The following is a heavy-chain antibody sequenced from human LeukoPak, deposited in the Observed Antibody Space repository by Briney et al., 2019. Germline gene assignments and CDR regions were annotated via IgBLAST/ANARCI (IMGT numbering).Heavy chain of an antibody. CDR1: GYTFTSYG. J-gene: IGHJ3*02. CDR2: ISAYNGNT. V-gene: IGHV1-18*01. CDR3: ARALKGQWPPHAFDI. Sequence: ASVKVSCKASGYTFTSYGISWVRQAPGQGLEWMGWISAYNGNTNYAQKLQGRVTMTTDTSTSTAYMELRSLRSDDTAVYYCARALKGQWPPHAFDIWGQGTMVTVSS. D-gene: IGHD6-19*01.